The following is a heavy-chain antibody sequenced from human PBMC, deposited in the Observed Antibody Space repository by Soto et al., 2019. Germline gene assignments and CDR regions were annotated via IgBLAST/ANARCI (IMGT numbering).Heavy chain of an antibody. J-gene: IGHJ4*02. CDR1: GASISRSTDY. CDR2: IYYSGST. CDR3: ARRAPYCSGGSCTYYFDY. V-gene: IGHV4-39*01. D-gene: IGHD2-15*01. Sequence: QVQLQESGPGLVKPSETLSLTCSVSGASISRSTDYWGWIRQPPGKGLEWIGSIYYSGSTYYNPSLNSRVTISVNTSKNKFSLKLSSVTAADTAVYYCARRAPYCSGGSCTYYFDYWGQGTLVTVSS.